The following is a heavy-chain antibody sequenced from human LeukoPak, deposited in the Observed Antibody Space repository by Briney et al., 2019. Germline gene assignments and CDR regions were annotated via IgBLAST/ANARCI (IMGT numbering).Heavy chain of an antibody. CDR3: TRDRGQWLVDS. D-gene: IGHD6-19*01. CDR2: IDSSGNV. V-gene: IGHV4-59*12. J-gene: IGHJ5*01. CDR1: GGSNY. Sequence: KPSETLSLTCTVSGGSNYWSWIRQPPGKGLEYFATIDSSGNVYYNPSLRSRVTISADTSKNQFSLKLSSMTAADTAVYYCTRDRGQWLVDSWGQGTLVTVSS.